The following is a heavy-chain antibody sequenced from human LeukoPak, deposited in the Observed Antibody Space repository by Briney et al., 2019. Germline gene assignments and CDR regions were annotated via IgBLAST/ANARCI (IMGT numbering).Heavy chain of an antibody. D-gene: IGHD3-9*01. V-gene: IGHV3-21*01. CDR1: GFTFSSYS. CDR2: ISSSSTYI. J-gene: IGHJ6*02. Sequence: PGGSLRLSCAASGFTFSSYSMNWVRQAPGKGLEWASSISSSSTYIYYADSVKGRFTISRDNAKNSLYLQMNSLRAEDTAVYYCARDYDILTGPYYYYGMDVWGQGTTVTVSS. CDR3: ARDYDILTGPYYYYGMDV.